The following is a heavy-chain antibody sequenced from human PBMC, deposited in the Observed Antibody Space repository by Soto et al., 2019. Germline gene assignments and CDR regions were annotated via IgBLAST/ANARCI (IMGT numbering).Heavy chain of an antibody. D-gene: IGHD3-10*01. J-gene: IGHJ4*02. CDR3: ARGVRGEYRKDY. CDR1: GFNFRCHR. Sequence: EVQLVESGGGLVQPGGALGLPCAAAGFNFRCHRIKWGRQAPGKGPGWVLRIKGDEGTTNQAGSVRGRFTISRDNAKNTVYLQMNSLRAEDTAVYYCARGVRGEYRKDYWGQGTLVTVSS. CDR2: IKGDEGTT. V-gene: IGHV3-74*01.